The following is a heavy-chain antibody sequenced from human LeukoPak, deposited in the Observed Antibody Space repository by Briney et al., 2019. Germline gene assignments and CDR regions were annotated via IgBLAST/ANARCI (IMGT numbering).Heavy chain of an antibody. D-gene: IGHD6-6*01. V-gene: IGHV4-39*07. J-gene: IGHJ4*02. CDR3: ARDFEYSSSTDY. Sequence: SETLSLTCTVSGGSVNSGTYYWGWIRQPPGKGLEWIGNIYSSGSAYYNPSLKSRVTMSVDTSKNQFSLELSSVTAADTAVYYCARDFEYSSSTDYWGQGTLVTVSS. CDR2: IYSSGSA. CDR1: GGSVNSGTYY.